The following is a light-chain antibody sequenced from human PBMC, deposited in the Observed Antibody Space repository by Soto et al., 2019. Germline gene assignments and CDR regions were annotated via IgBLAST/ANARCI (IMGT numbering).Light chain of an antibody. V-gene: IGKV3-15*01. CDR3: HHYKSWPWT. Sequence: EIVMTQSPASLSVSQGERATLSCTASQSVSRYLAWYQQKPGQAPRLLIHGASTRAIGVPARISGSWSGTEFTLTISSLQSEDSSIYYCHHYKSWPWTLRQGTKV. CDR1: QSVSRY. J-gene: IGKJ1*01. CDR2: GAS.